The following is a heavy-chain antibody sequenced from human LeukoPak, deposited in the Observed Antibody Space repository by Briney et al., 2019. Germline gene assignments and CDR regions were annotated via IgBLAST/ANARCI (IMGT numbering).Heavy chain of an antibody. D-gene: IGHD3-16*02. J-gene: IGHJ4*02. V-gene: IGHV4-30-4*08. CDR3: ARWGGVSVN. Sequence: KASETLSLTCTVSGGSISSGDYYWSWIRQPPGKGLEWIGYIYYSGSTYYNPSLKSRVTISVDTSKNQFSRKLSSVTAAGTAVYYCARWGGVSVNWGQGTLVTVSS. CDR2: IYYSGST. CDR1: GGSISSGDYY.